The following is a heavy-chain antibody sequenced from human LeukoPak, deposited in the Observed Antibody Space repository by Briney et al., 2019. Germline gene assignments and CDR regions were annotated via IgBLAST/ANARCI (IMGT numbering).Heavy chain of an antibody. J-gene: IGHJ5*02. CDR1: GFTFSSYW. V-gene: IGHV3-7*01. D-gene: IGHD6-19*01. CDR3: AKDLWQWLAPPYNWFDP. Sequence: PGGSLRLSCAASGFTFSSYWMSWVRQAPGKGLEWVANIKQDGSEKYYVDSVKGRFTISRDNAKNSLYLQMNSLRAEDTAVYYCAKDLWQWLAPPYNWFDPWGQGTLVTVSA. CDR2: IKQDGSEK.